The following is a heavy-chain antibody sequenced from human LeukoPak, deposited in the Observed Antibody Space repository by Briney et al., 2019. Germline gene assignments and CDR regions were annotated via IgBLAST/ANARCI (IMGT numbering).Heavy chain of an antibody. D-gene: IGHD3-9*01. CDR3: ARGHSERITIFFMLNDY. Sequence: SETLSLTCAVYGGSFSGYYWSWIRQPPGKGLEWIGEINHSGSTNYNPSLKSRVTISVDTSKNQFSLKLSSVTAADTAVYYCARGHSERITIFFMLNDYWGQGTLVTVSS. CDR1: GGSFSGYY. J-gene: IGHJ4*02. V-gene: IGHV4-34*01. CDR2: INHSGST.